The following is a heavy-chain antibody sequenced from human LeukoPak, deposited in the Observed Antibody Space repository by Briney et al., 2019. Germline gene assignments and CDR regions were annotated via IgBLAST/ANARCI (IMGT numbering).Heavy chain of an antibody. J-gene: IGHJ4*02. CDR2: ISAHNGHT. V-gene: IGHV1-18*01. CDR3: ARDLMTTVTTSFDY. D-gene: IGHD4-17*01. CDR1: GYTFTNYG. Sequence: GASVKVSCKASGYTFTNYGISWVRQAPGQGLEWMGWISAHNGHTNYAQKFQGRVTMTTDTSTSTAYMDLRSLRSDDTAVYYCARDLMTTVTTSFDYWGQGTVVTVSS.